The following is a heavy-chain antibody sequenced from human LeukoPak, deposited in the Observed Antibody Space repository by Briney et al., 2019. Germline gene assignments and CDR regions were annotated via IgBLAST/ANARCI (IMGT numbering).Heavy chain of an antibody. Sequence: ASVKVSCKAVGYTFPTYGITWVRQAPGQGLEWVGWISAYNGKTNYAQKFQGRVTMTTDTSSSTAYVELRSLRSDDTAVYYRARALGGGQSTYYFDYWGQGSLVTVSS. CDR1: GYTFPTYG. CDR3: ARALGGGQSTYYFDY. J-gene: IGHJ4*02. V-gene: IGHV1-18*01. D-gene: IGHD3-16*01. CDR2: ISAYNGKT.